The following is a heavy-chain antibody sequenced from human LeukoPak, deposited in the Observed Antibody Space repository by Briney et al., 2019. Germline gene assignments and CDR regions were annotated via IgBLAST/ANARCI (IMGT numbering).Heavy chain of an antibody. J-gene: IGHJ4*02. CDR3: AKERFENDY. CDR2: ISGSGGST. CDR1: GFTFSSYA. Sequence: PGGSLRLSCAASGFTFSSYAMSWVRQAPGKGLEWVSTISGSGGSTYYTHSVKGRFTISRDNSRNTLYLQMNSLRAEDTAVYYCAKERFENDYWGQGTLVTVSS. V-gene: IGHV3-23*01. D-gene: IGHD3-3*01.